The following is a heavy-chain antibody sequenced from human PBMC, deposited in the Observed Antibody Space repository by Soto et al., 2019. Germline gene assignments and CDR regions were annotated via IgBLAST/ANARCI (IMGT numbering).Heavy chain of an antibody. CDR1: GGSFSGYY. CDR2: INHSGST. J-gene: IGHJ4*02. V-gene: IGHV4-34*01. D-gene: IGHD3-3*01. CDR3: ARGRFLEWFNSPYFDY. Sequence: SETLSLTCAVYGGSFSGYYWSWIRQPPGKGLEWIGEINHSGSTNYNPSLKSRVTISVDTSKNQFSLKLSSVTAADTAVYYCARGRFLEWFNSPYFDYWGQGTLVTVSS.